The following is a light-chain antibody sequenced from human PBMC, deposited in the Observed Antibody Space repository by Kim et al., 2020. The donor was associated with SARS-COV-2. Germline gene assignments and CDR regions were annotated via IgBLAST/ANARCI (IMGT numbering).Light chain of an antibody. CDR1: HDIRNF. CDR3: QQYDNLPYT. Sequence: SASVGDKVTITCQASHDIRNFLNWYQQKPGQAPKLLIYDASTLQTGVPSRFTGSGSGTDFTLTISSLQSEDIAMYSCQQYDNLPYTFGQGTKVDIK. J-gene: IGKJ2*01. CDR2: DAS. V-gene: IGKV1-33*01.